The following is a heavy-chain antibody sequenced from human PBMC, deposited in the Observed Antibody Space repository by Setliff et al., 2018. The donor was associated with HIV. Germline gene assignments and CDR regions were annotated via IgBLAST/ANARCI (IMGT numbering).Heavy chain of an antibody. CDR2: ISGSGSTT. V-gene: IGHV3-23*01. CDR3: AKLQEGHVYSHYDS. Sequence: GGSLRLSCAASGFTFTSYAMNWVRQAPGKGLEWVASISGSGSTTYYADSVKGRLTISRDNSQNALYLHMNSLRAEDTAVYYCAKLQEGHVYSHYDSWGQGTLVTVSS. CDR1: GFTFTSYA. J-gene: IGHJ4*02. D-gene: IGHD2-21*01.